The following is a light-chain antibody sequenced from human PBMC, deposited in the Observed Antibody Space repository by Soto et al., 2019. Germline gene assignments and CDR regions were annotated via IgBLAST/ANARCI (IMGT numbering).Light chain of an antibody. CDR3: QSYDSSLSAWV. V-gene: IGLV1-40*01. CDR1: SSNIGAGYD. J-gene: IGLJ3*02. CDR2: GDN. Sequence: QSVLTQPPSVSGAPGQTATISCTGSSSNIGAGYDVDWYQQLPGTAPKLLIYGDNNRPSGVPDRFSGSKSGTSASLAITGLQAEDEADYYCQSYDSSLSAWVFGGGTKLTVL.